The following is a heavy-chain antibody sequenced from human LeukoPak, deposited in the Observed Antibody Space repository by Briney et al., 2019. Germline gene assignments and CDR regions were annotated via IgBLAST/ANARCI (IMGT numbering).Heavy chain of an antibody. CDR3: ARGGLELQLPFDY. Sequence: EASVRVSCKASGGTLSSYAISWVRQAPGQGLEWMGGIIPIFGTANYAQKFQGRVTITADESTSTAYMELSSLRSEDTAVYYCARGGLELQLPFDYWGQGTLVTVSS. CDR1: GGTLSSYA. D-gene: IGHD1-7*01. V-gene: IGHV1-69*13. J-gene: IGHJ4*02. CDR2: IIPIFGTA.